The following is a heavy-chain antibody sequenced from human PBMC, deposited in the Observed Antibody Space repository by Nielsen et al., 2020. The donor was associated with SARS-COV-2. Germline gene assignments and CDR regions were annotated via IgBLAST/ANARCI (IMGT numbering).Heavy chain of an antibody. Sequence: SETLSLTCTVSGGSISSGGYYWSWIRQHPGKGLEWIGYIYYSGSTYYNPSLKSRVTISVDTSKKNFSLKLSSVTAADTAVYYCARTITIFGVVIRGSMDVWGQGTTVTVSS. CDR1: GGSISSGGYY. D-gene: IGHD3-3*01. CDR2: IYYSGST. CDR3: ARTITIFGVVIRGSMDV. J-gene: IGHJ6*02. V-gene: IGHV4-31*03.